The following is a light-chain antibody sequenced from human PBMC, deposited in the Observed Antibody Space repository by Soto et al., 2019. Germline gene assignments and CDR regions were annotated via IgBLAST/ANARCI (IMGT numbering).Light chain of an antibody. CDR1: QSISSW. J-gene: IGKJ1*01. Sequence: DIQMTPSHSTLSASLLYIVNITCRASQSISSWLAWHQHTPGKAPKIMIYKASTLNTGVPSRFSCSGSGTDFTLTISSLQPEDFATYYCQHYNSYSEASGQRTKVAI. CDR2: KAS. V-gene: IGKV1-5*03. CDR3: QHYNSYSEA.